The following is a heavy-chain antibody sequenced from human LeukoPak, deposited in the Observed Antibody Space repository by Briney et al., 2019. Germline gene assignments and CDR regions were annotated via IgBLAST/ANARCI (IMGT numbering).Heavy chain of an antibody. CDR2: INPSGGST. D-gene: IGHD3-9*01. CDR1: GYTFTSYY. CDR3: ARDQGLTGYFDY. Sequence: ASVKVSCKTSGYTFTSYYMHWVRQAPGQGLEWMGIINPSGGSTSYAQKFQGRVTMTRDTSTSTVYMELSSLRSEDTAVYYCARDQGLTGYFDYWGQGALVTVSS. V-gene: IGHV1-46*01. J-gene: IGHJ4*02.